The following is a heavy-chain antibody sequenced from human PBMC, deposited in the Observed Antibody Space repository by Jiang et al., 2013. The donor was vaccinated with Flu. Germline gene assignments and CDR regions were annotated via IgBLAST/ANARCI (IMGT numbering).Heavy chain of an antibody. Sequence: TSQTLSLTCAISGDSVSSNSAAWNWIRQSPSRGLEWLGRTYYRSKWYNDYAVSVKSRITINPDTSKNQFSLQLNSVTPEDTAVYYCARGRVVPTNMGSGTYGMDVWGPRDHGHRLL. CDR2: TYYRSKWYN. CDR1: GDSVSSNSAA. V-gene: IGHV6-1*01. J-gene: IGHJ6*01. CDR3: ARGRVVPTNMGSGTYGMDV. D-gene: IGHD2-2*01.